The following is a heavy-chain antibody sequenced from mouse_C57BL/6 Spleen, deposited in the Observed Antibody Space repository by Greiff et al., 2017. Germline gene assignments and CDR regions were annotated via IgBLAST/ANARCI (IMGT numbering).Heavy chain of an antibody. Sequence: EVMLVESGGGLVQPGGSLKLSCAASGFTFSDYYMYWVRQTPEKRLEWVAYISNGGGSTYYPDTVKGRFTISRDNAKNTLYLQMSRLKSEDTAMYYCARHGDYDDGAWFAYWGQGTLVTVSA. CDR2: ISNGGGST. J-gene: IGHJ3*01. D-gene: IGHD2-4*01. V-gene: IGHV5-12*01. CDR1: GFTFSDYY. CDR3: ARHGDYDDGAWFAY.